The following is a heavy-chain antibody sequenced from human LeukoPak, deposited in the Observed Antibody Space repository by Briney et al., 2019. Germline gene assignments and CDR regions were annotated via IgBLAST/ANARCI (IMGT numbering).Heavy chain of an antibody. Sequence: PSETLSLTCTVSGGSISSGGYYWSWIRQHPGKGLEWIGYIYYSGSTYYNPSLKSRVTISVDTSKNQFSLKLSSVTAADTAVYYCAREGYYDSSGPGYCGMDVWGQGTTVTVCS. CDR2: IYYSGST. CDR3: AREGYYDSSGPGYCGMDV. D-gene: IGHD3-22*01. CDR1: GGSISSGGYY. J-gene: IGHJ6*02. V-gene: IGHV4-31*03.